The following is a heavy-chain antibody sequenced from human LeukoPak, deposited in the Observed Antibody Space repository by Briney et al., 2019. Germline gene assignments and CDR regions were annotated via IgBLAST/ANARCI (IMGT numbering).Heavy chain of an antibody. Sequence: ASQTLSLTCAISGDSVSSNSVTWNWIRQSPSRGLEWLGRTYYRSTWYNDYAVSVRGRITVNPDTSKNQFSVHLNSVTPEDTAVYYCARRLTQYDCFDPWGQGILVTVSS. V-gene: IGHV6-1*01. CDR3: ARRLTQYDCFDP. CDR1: GDSVSSNSVT. J-gene: IGHJ5*02. CDR2: TYYRSTWYN. D-gene: IGHD2-2*01.